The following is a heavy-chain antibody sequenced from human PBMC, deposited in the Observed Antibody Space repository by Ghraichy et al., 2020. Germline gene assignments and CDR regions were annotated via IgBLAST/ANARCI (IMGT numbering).Heavy chain of an antibody. CDR1: GFTFSSYW. CDR2: IKQDGSEK. J-gene: IGHJ6*02. D-gene: IGHD3-10*01. CDR3: ARDRGTEVDLGCYYGMDV. V-gene: IGHV3-7*01. Sequence: GGSLRLSCAASGFTFSSYWMSWVRQAPGKGLEWVANIKQDGSEKYYVDSVKGRFTISRDNAKNSLYLQMNSLRAEDTAVYYCARDRGTEVDLGCYYGMDVWAKGPRSPSP.